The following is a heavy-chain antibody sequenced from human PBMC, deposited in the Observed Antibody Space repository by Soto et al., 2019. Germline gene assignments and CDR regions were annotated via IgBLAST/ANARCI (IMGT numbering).Heavy chain of an antibody. CDR1: GGTFSNFG. CDR3: AIDESDDYVWGSFRY. D-gene: IGHD3-16*02. J-gene: IGHJ4*02. CDR2: IMPSSDTP. V-gene: IGHV1-69*01. Sequence: QVQLVQSGAEVKKPGSSVKVSCKASGGTFSNFGISWVRQAPGQGLEWMGGIMPSSDTPISAPKFQGRVIFSAVESASTDYMDLSSLRSEDTAVYFCAIDESDDYVWGSFRYWGQGTPVTVSS.